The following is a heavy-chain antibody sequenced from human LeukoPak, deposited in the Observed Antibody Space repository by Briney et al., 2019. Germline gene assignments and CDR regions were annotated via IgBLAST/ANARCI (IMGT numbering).Heavy chain of an antibody. CDR1: GGSISSGNYY. D-gene: IGHD4-17*01. CDR3: ARGPTFSGDYVIDY. V-gene: IGHV4-61*02. CDR2: IYTSGST. Sequence: SQTLSLTCTVSGGSISSGNYYWSWLRQPAGKGLEWIGRIYTSGSTNYNPSLKSRVTISVDTSKNQFSLKLNYVTAADTAVYYCARGPTFSGDYVIDYWGQGTLVTVSS. J-gene: IGHJ4*02.